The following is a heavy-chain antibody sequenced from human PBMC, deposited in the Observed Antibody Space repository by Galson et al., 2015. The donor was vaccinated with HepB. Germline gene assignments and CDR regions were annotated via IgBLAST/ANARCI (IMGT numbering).Heavy chain of an antibody. D-gene: IGHD5-12*01. CDR2: ISGSGGST. J-gene: IGHJ4*02. V-gene: IGHV3-23*01. Sequence: SLRLSCAASGFTFSSYAMSWVRQAPGKGLEWVSAISGSGGSTYYADSVKGRFTISRDNSKNTLYLQMNSLRAEDTAVYYCAKSLYSGYEGYCFVYWGQGTLVTVSS. CDR1: GFTFSSYA. CDR3: AKSLYSGYEGYCFVY.